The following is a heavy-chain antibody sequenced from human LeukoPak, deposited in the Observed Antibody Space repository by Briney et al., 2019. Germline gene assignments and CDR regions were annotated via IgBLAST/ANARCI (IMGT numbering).Heavy chain of an antibody. CDR2: IYTGDSDP. CDR3: VRHGLGSSWFGFDY. CDR1: GXTFTTYC. V-gene: IGHV5-51*01. Sequence: GESLKISFKGSGXTFTTYCIGWVRQMPGKGLEWMGIIYTGDSDPRYSPSFQGQVTISADTSISTAYLQWSSLKASDSAMYYCVRHGLGSSWFGFDYWGQGTLVTVSS. J-gene: IGHJ4*02. D-gene: IGHD6-13*01.